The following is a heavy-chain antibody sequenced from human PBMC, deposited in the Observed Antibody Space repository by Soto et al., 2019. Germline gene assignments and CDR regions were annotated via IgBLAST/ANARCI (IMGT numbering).Heavy chain of an antibody. CDR2: IRSKADGGTT. V-gene: IGHV3-49*03. D-gene: IGHD6-19*01. J-gene: IGHJ4*02. CDR3: TREQEAIAVAHFDY. Sequence: GGSLRLSCTASGFTFGDYAMSWFRQAPGKGLEWVGFIRSKADGGTTEYATSVKGRFTISRDDSKSMAYLQMNSLKTEDTAVYYCTREQEAIAVAHFDYWGQGTLVTVSS. CDR1: GFTFGDYA.